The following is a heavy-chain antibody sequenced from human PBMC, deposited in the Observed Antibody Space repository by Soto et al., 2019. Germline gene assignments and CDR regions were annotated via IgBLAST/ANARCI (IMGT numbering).Heavy chain of an antibody. Sequence: TMSVTCAVDDGSISCYYLTWISKTPGTGLEWIGEINHSGSTNYNPSLKSRVTISVDKSKNQFSLKLSSVTAADTAVYYCARAGRGYCSDFSCDSGLYGMDVWGQGTTVTVSS. J-gene: IGHJ6*02. CDR2: INHSGST. CDR1: DGSISCYY. V-gene: IGHV4-34*01. CDR3: ARAGRGYCSDFSCDSGLYGMDV. D-gene: IGHD2-15*01.